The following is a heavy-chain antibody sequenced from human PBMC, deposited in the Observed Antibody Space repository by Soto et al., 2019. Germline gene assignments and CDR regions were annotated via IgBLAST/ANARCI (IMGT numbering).Heavy chain of an antibody. D-gene: IGHD2-15*01. J-gene: IGHJ4*02. V-gene: IGHV1-46*01. CDR2: INTSGSST. Sequence: ASVKVSCKASGYTFTSYYMHWVRQAPGQGLEWMGIINTSGSSTSYAQKFQGRVTMTRDTSTSTVYMELSSLRYEDTAVYYCAREGDCSAGSCYTPGYFDYWGQGTLVTVSS. CDR3: AREGDCSAGSCYTPGYFDY. CDR1: GYTFTSYY.